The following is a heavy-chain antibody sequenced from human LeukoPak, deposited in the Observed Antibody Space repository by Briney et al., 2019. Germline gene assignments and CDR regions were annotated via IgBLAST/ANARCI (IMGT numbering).Heavy chain of an antibody. V-gene: IGHV4-39*01. Sequence: SETLSLTCTVSGGSISSSSYYWGWIRQPPGKGLEWIGSIYYSGSTYYNPSLKSRVTISVDTSKNQFSLKLSSVTAADTAVYYCARHGQGYGSYPWFDPWGQGTLVTVSS. J-gene: IGHJ5*02. CDR3: ARHGQGYGSYPWFDP. CDR2: IYYSGST. CDR1: GGSISSSSYY. D-gene: IGHD6-19*01.